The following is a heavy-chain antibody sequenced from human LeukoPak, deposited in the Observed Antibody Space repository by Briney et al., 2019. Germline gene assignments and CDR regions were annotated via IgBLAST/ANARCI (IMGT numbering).Heavy chain of an antibody. D-gene: IGHD4-17*01. CDR1: GXSISSSSYY. CDR3: ARQSPGLTVTDY. Sequence: SETLSLTCTVSGXSISSSSYYWGWIRQPPGKGLEWIGSIYYSGSTYYNPSLKSRVTISVDTSKNQFSLKLSSVTAADTAVYYCARQSPGLTVTDYWGQGTLVTVSS. CDR2: IYYSGST. J-gene: IGHJ4*02. V-gene: IGHV4-39*01.